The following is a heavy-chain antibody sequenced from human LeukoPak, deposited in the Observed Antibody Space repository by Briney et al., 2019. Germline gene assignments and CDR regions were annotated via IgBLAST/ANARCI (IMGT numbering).Heavy chain of an antibody. J-gene: IGHJ4*02. CDR3: AKGVVVAPDVTPFDY. V-gene: IGHV3-23*01. D-gene: IGHD2-2*01. Sequence: GGSLRLSCAASGFTFSIYAMSWVRQAPGKGLEWVSAFSGSGGSTYYADSVKGRFTISRDNSKNTLYLQMNSLRAEDTAVYYCAKGVVVAPDVTPFDYWGQGTLVTVSS. CDR2: FSGSGGST. CDR1: GFTFSIYA.